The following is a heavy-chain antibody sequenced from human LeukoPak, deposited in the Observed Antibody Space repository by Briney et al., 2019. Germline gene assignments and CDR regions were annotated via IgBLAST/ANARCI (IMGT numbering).Heavy chain of an antibody. Sequence: PGGSLRLSCAASGFTFSSYAMSWVRQAPGKGREWVSAISGSGGSTYYADSVKGRFTISRDNSKNTLYLQMNSLRAEDTAVYYCAKFGYDFWSGYRKFDYWGQGTLVTVSS. CDR2: ISGSGGST. CDR3: AKFGYDFWSGYRKFDY. J-gene: IGHJ4*02. D-gene: IGHD3-3*01. CDR1: GFTFSSYA. V-gene: IGHV3-23*01.